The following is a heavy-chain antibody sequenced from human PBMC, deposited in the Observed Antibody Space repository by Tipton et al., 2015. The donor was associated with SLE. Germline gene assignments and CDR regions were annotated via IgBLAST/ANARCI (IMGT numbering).Heavy chain of an antibody. CDR3: ARDTGGYYYGLDV. CDR2: IFTNGDT. Sequence: TLSLTCSVSVSGGSLSFDYWGWIRQPAEQELEWIGRIFTNGDTKYNPSLNSRVTMSVDTSKNQLFLKVTSVTAADTAVYYCARDTGGYYYGLDVWGQGTKVTVSS. J-gene: IGHJ6*02. D-gene: IGHD1-14*01. CDR1: GGSLSFDY. V-gene: IGHV4-4*07.